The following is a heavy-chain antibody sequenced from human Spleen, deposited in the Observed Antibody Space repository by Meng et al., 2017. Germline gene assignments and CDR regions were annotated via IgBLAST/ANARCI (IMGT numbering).Heavy chain of an antibody. CDR1: GYSFTSNW. Sequence: GESLKISCTTSGYSFTSNWIAWVRQMPGRGLEWMGIIYPGDSDTKYSPSFQGRVIISADKSINTAYLQWNSLKASDSAMYYCARGGRYSYNMCDYWGRGTLVTVSS. J-gene: IGHJ4*02. CDR2: IYPGDSDT. CDR3: ARGGRYSYNMCDY. V-gene: IGHV5-51*01. D-gene: IGHD3-16*02.